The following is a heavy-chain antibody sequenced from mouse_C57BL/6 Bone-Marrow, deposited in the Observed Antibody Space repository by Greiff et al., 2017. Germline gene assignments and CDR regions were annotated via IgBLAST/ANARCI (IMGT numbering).Heavy chain of an antibody. CDR2: ISDGGSYT. D-gene: IGHD1-1*01. V-gene: IGHV5-4*03. J-gene: IGHJ4*01. CDR1: GFTFSSYA. CDR3: ARGGYYGSSAMDY. Sequence: EVMLVESGGGLVKPGGSLKLSCAASGFTFSSYAMSWVRQTPEKRLEWVATISDGGSYTYYPDNVKGRFTISRDNAKNNLYLQMSHLKSEDTAMYYCARGGYYGSSAMDYWGQGTSVTVSS.